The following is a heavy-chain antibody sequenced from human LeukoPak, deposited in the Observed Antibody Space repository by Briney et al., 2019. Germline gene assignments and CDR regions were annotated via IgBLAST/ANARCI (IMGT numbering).Heavy chain of an antibody. CDR1: GFTFSIYW. CDR2: INSDGSST. CDR3: ARDEDWSGYYGAFDI. J-gene: IGHJ3*02. D-gene: IGHD3-3*01. Sequence: GGSLRLSCAASGFTFSIYWMHWVRQAPGKGLVWVSRINSDGSSTSYADSVKGRFTISRDNAKNTLYLPMNSLRAEDTAVYYCARDEDWSGYYGAFDIWGQGTMVTVSS. V-gene: IGHV3-74*01.